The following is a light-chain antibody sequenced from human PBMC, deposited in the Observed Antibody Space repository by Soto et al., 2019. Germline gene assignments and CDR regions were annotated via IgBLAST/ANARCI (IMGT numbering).Light chain of an antibody. V-gene: IGLV2-14*01. J-gene: IGLJ2*01. Sequence: QSALTQPASVSGSPGQSITISCTGTNSDVGGYNYVSWYQQHPGKAPKLMIYDVSRRPSGVSDRFSASKSGNTASLTISGLLVEDEADYYCRSYTCSSTLQFAGGTPLTVL. CDR3: RSYTCSSTLQ. CDR2: DVS. CDR1: NSDVGGYNY.